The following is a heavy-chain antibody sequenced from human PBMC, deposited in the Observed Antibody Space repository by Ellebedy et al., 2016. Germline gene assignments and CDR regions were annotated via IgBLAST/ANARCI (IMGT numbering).Heavy chain of an antibody. CDR3: ARDIKYEVDY. CDR2: INAYNGHT. CDR1: GYTFTSYG. Sequence: ASVKVSCXASGYTFTSYGISWVRQAPGQGLEWLGWINAYNGHTNYAQSVRGRVTITADTSTNTGYMEMRSLNSDDTAVYYCARDIKYEVDYWGQGTLVTVSS. D-gene: IGHD2-2*01. V-gene: IGHV1-18*01. J-gene: IGHJ4*02.